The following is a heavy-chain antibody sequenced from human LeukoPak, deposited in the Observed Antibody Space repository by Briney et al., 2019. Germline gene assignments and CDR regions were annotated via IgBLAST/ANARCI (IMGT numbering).Heavy chain of an antibody. D-gene: IGHD3-10*01. CDR1: GFMFSDYV. V-gene: IGHV3-33*06. CDR3: AKEGDRGEALYYYYMDV. CDR2: IWYDGSNI. Sequence: SGRSLRLSCAASGFMFSDYVMHWVRQAPGKGLEWVAAIWYDGSNIFYADSVKGRFTISRDNSKNALYLQMNSLRAEDTADYYCAKEGDRGEALYYYYMDVWGNGTTVTVSS. J-gene: IGHJ6*03.